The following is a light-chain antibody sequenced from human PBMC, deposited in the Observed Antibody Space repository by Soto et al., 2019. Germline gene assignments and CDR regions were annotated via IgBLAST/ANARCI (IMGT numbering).Light chain of an antibody. J-gene: IGKJ1*01. Sequence: EIVMTQSPATLSVSPGERATLSCRASQSVSSNYLAWYQQKPGQAPRLLVYGASTRATGIPDRFTGSGSGTDFTLTIARLEPEDFAVYYCQQYGGPVPWTFGQGTKVDIK. V-gene: IGKV3-20*01. CDR2: GAS. CDR3: QQYGGPVPWT. CDR1: QSVSSNY.